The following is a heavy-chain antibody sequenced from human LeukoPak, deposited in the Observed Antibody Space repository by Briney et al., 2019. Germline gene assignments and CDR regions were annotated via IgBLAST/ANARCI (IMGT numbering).Heavy chain of an antibody. V-gene: IGHV4-59*01. CDR2: IYYSGST. Sequence: KPLETLSLTCTVSGGSISSYYWSWIRQPPGKGLEWIGYIYYSGSTNYNPSLKSRVTISVDTSKNQFSLKLSSVTAADTAVYYCARVHYDSSGYYFDYYYYYMDVWGKGTTVTVSS. D-gene: IGHD3-22*01. CDR1: GGSISSYY. J-gene: IGHJ6*03. CDR3: ARVHYDSSGYYFDYYYYYMDV.